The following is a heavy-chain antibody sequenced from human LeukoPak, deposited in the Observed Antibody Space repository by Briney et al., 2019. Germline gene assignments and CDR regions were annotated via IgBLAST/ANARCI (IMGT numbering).Heavy chain of an antibody. D-gene: IGHD6-19*01. CDR2: IYYSGST. J-gene: IGHJ4*02. Sequence: SETLSLTCTLSGGSLSSYYWSWIRQPPGKGLEWIGYIYYSGSTNYNPSLKSRVTISVDTSKNQFSLKLSSVTVADTAVYFCARQVNSGWSNGIFDHWGQGTLVTVSS. CDR1: GGSLSSYY. CDR3: ARQVNSGWSNGIFDH. V-gene: IGHV4-59*08.